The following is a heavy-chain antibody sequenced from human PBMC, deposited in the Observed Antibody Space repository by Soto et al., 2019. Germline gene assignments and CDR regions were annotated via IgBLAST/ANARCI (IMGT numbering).Heavy chain of an antibody. D-gene: IGHD1-7*01. CDR2: ISGSGGRT. CDR1: GFTFSSYA. CDR3: ARRNWNYGAFDI. Sequence: GGSLRLSCAASGFTFSSYAMSWVRQAPGKGLEWVSGISGSGGRTYYADSVKGRFTISRDNSKNTLYLQMNSLRVEDTAVYYCARRNWNYGAFDIWGQGTMVTVSS. V-gene: IGHV3-23*01. J-gene: IGHJ3*02.